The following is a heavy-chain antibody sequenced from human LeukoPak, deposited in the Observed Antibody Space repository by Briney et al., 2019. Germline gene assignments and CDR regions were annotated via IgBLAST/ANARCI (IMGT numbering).Heavy chain of an antibody. CDR1: GFTFSSYW. J-gene: IGHJ5*02. CDR3: ARSNYDSTTFYYRLDL. Sequence: GGSLRLSCAASGFTFSSYWMHWVRQAPGKGPVWVSRVDVHGQGTAYADSVKGRFTISRDNAKNTLSLQMNSLSAEDTAVYYCARSNYDSTTFYYRLDLWGQGTLVTVSS. V-gene: IGHV3-74*01. D-gene: IGHD2/OR15-2a*01. CDR2: VDVHGQGT.